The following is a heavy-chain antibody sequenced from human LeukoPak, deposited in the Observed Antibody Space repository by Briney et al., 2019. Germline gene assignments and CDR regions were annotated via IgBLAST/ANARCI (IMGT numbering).Heavy chain of an antibody. CDR3: ARGRDGYIFDY. V-gene: IGHV4-59*01. CDR2: IYYSGST. Sequence: SETLSLTCTVSGGAISSYYWSWIRQPPGKGLEWIGYIYYSGSTNYNPSLKSRVTISVDTSKNQFSLKLSSVTAADTAVYYCARGRDGYIFDYWGQGTLVTVSS. CDR1: GGAISSYY. D-gene: IGHD5-24*01. J-gene: IGHJ4*02.